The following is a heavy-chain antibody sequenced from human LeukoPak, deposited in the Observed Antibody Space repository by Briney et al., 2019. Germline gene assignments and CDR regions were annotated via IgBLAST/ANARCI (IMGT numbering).Heavy chain of an antibody. J-gene: IGHJ5*02. D-gene: IGHD1-26*01. V-gene: IGHV3-9*01. CDR1: GFTFDDYA. CDR3: ARDLLVTNWFDP. CDR2: ISWNSGSI. Sequence: GGSLRLSCAASGFTFDDYAMHWVRQAPGKGLEWVSGISWNSGSIGYADSVKGRFTISRDNAKNTLYLQMNSLRAEDTAVYYCARDLLVTNWFDPWGQGTLVTVSS.